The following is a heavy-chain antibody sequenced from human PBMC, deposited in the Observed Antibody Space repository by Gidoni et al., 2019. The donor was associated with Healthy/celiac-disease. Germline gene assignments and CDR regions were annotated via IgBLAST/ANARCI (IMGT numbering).Heavy chain of an antibody. Sequence: QVTLRESGPALVKPTQTLTLTCTFSGFSLSTSGMCVSWIRQPPGKALEWLALIDWDDDKYYSTSLKTRLTISKDTSKNQVVLTMTNMDPVDTATYYCARVEWLNYYYYMDVWGKGTTVTVSS. V-gene: IGHV2-70*01. J-gene: IGHJ6*03. CDR2: IDWDDDK. CDR3: ARVEWLNYYYYMDV. D-gene: IGHD3-3*01. CDR1: GFSLSTSGMC.